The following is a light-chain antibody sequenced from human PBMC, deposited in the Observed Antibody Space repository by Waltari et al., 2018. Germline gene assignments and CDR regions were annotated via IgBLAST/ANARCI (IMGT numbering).Light chain of an antibody. V-gene: IGLV3-21*04. Sequence: YALTQPPNLSVAPGQTAKITCSGDNLAIKGVHWFQQKAGQAPVAVMFFDRQLPSGIPARFSGSNSENLATLTISGVEAGDEADYYCQVWDGASDHSVFGPGTTLTVL. CDR3: QVWDGASDHSV. J-gene: IGLJ1*01. CDR2: FDR. CDR1: NLAIKG.